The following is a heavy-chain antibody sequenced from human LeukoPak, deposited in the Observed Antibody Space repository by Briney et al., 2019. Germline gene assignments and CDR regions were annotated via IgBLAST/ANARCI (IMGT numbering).Heavy chain of an antibody. CDR3: ARDSGYNSHFDY. D-gene: IGHD5-24*01. CDR2: ISYDGSNK. J-gene: IGHJ4*02. Sequence: GGSLRLSCAASGFTFSSYAMHWVRQAPGKGLEWVAVISYDGSNKYYADSVKGRFTISRDNSKNTLYLQMNSLRTEDTAVYYCARDSGYNSHFDYWGQGTLVTVSS. V-gene: IGHV3-30*04. CDR1: GFTFSSYA.